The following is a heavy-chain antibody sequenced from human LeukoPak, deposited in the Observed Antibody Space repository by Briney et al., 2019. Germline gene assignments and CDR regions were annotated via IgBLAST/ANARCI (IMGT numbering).Heavy chain of an antibody. D-gene: IGHD4-17*01. CDR2: IKQDGSEK. J-gene: IGHJ5*02. CDR1: GFTFSSNG. CDR3: AREKDYGGGGGWFDP. V-gene: IGHV3-7*01. Sequence: GGPLDLSCAASGFTFSSNGMTWARQAPGKGREGVANIKQDGSEKYYVDSVKGRFTISRDNAKNSLYLQMNSLRAEDTAVYYCAREKDYGGGGGWFDPWGQGTLVTVSS.